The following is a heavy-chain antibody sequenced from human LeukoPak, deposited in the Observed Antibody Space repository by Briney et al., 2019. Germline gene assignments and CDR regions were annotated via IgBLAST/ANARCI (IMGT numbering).Heavy chain of an antibody. J-gene: IGHJ4*02. CDR2: MNPNSGNT. Sequence: ASVKVSCKASGYTFTSYDINWVRQATGQGLEWMGWMNPNSGNTGYAQKFQGRVTMTRNTSISTAYMELSSLRSEDTAVYYCVKDRLAVAGYYFDYWGQGTLVTVSS. CDR1: GYTFTSYD. D-gene: IGHD6-19*01. CDR3: VKDRLAVAGYYFDY. V-gene: IGHV1-8*01.